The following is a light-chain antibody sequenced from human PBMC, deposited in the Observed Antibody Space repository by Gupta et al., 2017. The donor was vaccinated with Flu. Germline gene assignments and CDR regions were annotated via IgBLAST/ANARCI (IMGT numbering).Light chain of an antibody. J-gene: IGKJ2*03. V-gene: IGKV1-39*01. CDR2: TAS. CDR1: QSIFNY. CDR3: QQGYSTPRS. Sequence: DLQMTQSPSSLSASVGDRVTITCRASQSIFNYLNWYQQKPGKAPNLLIYTASSLQSGVPSRFSGSGSGTDFTLTISSLQREDFSTYYCQQGYSTPRSFGQGTKLEIK.